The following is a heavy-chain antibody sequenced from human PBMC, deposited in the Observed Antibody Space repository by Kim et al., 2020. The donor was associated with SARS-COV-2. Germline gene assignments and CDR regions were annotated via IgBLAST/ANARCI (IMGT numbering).Heavy chain of an antibody. CDR3: ARPWGSNWNYPAMLAFDI. V-gene: IGHV3-48*04. D-gene: IGHD1-7*01. CDR1: GFTFSSYS. J-gene: IGHJ3*02. Sequence: GGSLRLSCAASGFTFSSYSMNWVRQAPGKGLEWVSYISSSISTTYYADSLKGRFTISRDNAKNSLYLQMNSLRAEDTAVYYCARPWGSNWNYPAMLAFDIWGQGTMVSVSS. CDR2: ISSSISTT.